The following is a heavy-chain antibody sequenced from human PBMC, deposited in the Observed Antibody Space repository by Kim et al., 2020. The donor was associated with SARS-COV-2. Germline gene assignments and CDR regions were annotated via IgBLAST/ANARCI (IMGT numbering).Heavy chain of an antibody. V-gene: IGHV3-7*01. CDR3: ARPTYYESSTGGFDY. CDR2: IKQDGSEK. D-gene: IGHD3-22*01. CDR1: GFTFSSYW. J-gene: IGHJ4*02. Sequence: GGSLRLSCAASGFTFSSYWMSWVRQAPGKGLEWVANIKQDGSEKYYVDSVKGRFTISRDNAKNSLYLQMNSLRAEDTAVYYCARPTYYESSTGGFDYWGQGTLVTVSS.